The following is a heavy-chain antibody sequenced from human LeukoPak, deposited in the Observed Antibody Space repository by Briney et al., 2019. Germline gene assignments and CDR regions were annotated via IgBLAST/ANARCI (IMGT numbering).Heavy chain of an antibody. D-gene: IGHD1-26*01. CDR3: ARGSNIAGTTTYFDF. V-gene: IGHV3-48*02. CDR2: ISSSSSTI. CDR1: GFTFSSYS. J-gene: IGHJ4*02. Sequence: GGSLRLSCAASGFTFSSYSMNWVRQAPGKGLEWVSYISSSSSTIYYADSVKGRFSVSRDNAKNSLYLQMNSLRDEDTAVFYCARGSNIAGTTTYFDFWGQGTLVTVSS.